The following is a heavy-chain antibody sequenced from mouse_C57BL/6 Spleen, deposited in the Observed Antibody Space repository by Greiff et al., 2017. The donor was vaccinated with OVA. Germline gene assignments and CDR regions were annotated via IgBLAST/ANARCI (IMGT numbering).Heavy chain of an antibody. Sequence: EVQLQQSGAELVRPGASVKLSCTASGFNIKDDYMHWVKQRPEQGLEWIGWIDPENGDTEYASKFQGKATITADTSSNTAYLQLSSLTSEDTAVYYCTHYDGYYDWGQGTTLTVSS. D-gene: IGHD2-3*01. J-gene: IGHJ2*01. V-gene: IGHV14-4*01. CDR2: IDPENGDT. CDR1: GFNIKDDY. CDR3: THYDGYYD.